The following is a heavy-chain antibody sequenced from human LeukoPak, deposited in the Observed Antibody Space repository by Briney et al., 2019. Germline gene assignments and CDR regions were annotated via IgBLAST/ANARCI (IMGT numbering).Heavy chain of an antibody. D-gene: IGHD2-21*02. CDR2: IKQDGSEK. J-gene: IGHJ4*02. V-gene: IGHV3-7*01. Sequence: GGSLRLSCAASGFTFSSYWMSWVRQAPGKGLEWVANIKQDGSEKYYVDSVKGRFTISRDNAKNSLYLQMNSLSAEDTAVYYFASIPGDPVDYWGQGTLVTVSS. CDR1: GFTFSSYW. CDR3: ASIPGDPVDY.